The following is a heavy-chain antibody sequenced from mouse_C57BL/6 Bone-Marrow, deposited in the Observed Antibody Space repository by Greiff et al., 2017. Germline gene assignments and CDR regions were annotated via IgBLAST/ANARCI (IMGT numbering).Heavy chain of an antibody. D-gene: IGHD2-4*01. V-gene: IGHV5-9-1*02. J-gene: IGHJ3*01. CDR1: GFTFSSYA. CDR3: TIDDDYAFAY. Sequence: EVKLMESGEGLVKPGGSLKLSCAASGFTFSSYAMSWVRQTPEKRLEWVAYISSGGDYIYYADTVKGRFTISRDNARNTLYLQMSSLKSEDTAMYYCTIDDDYAFAYWGQGTLVTVSA. CDR2: ISSGGDYI.